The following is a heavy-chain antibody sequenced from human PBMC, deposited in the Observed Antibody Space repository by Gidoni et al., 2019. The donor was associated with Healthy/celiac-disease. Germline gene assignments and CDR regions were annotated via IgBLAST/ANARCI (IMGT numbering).Heavy chain of an antibody. V-gene: IGHV3-23*01. J-gene: IGHJ4*02. CDR1: GFTFSSYA. CDR3: AKDPRPRLGYDFADY. D-gene: IGHD5-12*01. CDR2: MSGSGGRT. Sequence: EVQLLESGGGLVQPGGSLRLSCAASGFTFSSYAMSWVRPAPGKGLEWVSAMSGSGGRTYYADSVKGRFTISRDNSKNTLYLQMNSLRAEDTAVYYCAKDPRPRLGYDFADYWGQGTLVTVSS.